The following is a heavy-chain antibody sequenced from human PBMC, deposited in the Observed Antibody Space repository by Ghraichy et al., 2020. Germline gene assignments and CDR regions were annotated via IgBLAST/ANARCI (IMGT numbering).Heavy chain of an antibody. CDR3: ARGRMSSTRTSLEY. D-gene: IGHD6-13*01. J-gene: IGHJ4*02. CDR1: GGSISSLY. V-gene: IGHV4-59*11. CDR2: IYYSGST. Sequence: SETLSLTCTVSGGSISSLYWSWIRQPPGKGLEWIGYIYYSGSTSYNPSLKSRVAISIDTSKNQFSLNLSSVTAADTAVYYCARGRMSSTRTSLEYWSQGTLVTVSS.